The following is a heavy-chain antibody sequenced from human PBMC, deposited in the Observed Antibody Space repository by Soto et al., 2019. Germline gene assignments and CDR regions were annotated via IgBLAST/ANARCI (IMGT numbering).Heavy chain of an antibody. CDR3: ARMDTGYDYGYFDN. Sequence: LGESLKISCQGSGYKFIDYWIVWVRQKPGKGLEWMGIIWPGDSETRYSPSFQGQVTISADKSINTAYLRWSSLKASDTAMYYCARMDTGYDYGYFDNWGQGTQVTVSS. V-gene: IGHV5-51*01. J-gene: IGHJ4*02. CDR2: IWPGDSET. D-gene: IGHD5-18*01. CDR1: GYKFIDYW.